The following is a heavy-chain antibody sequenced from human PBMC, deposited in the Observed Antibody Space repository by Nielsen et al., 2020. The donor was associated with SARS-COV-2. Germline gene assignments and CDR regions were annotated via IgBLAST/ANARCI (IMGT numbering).Heavy chain of an antibody. D-gene: IGHD3-9*01. CDR1: GFTFSSYA. CDR3: ARDAPYYDSLTGYSVDYGFDV. CDR2: ISYDGSNK. J-gene: IGHJ6*02. Sequence: GGSLRLSCAASGFTFSSYAMHWVRQAPGKGLEWVAVISYDGSNKYYADSVKGRFTISRDNSKNTLYLQMNSLRAEDTAVYYCARDAPYYDSLTGYSVDYGFDVWGHGTTVTVSS. V-gene: IGHV3-30-3*01.